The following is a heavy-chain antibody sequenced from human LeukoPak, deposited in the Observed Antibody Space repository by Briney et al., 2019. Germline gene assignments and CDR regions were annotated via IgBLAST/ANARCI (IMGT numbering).Heavy chain of an antibody. CDR2: IYSGGST. D-gene: IGHD4-17*01. CDR1: GLTFSSHW. CDR3: ARDVRLYGHYYYGMDV. Sequence: GGSLRLSCAASGLTFSSHWMHWVRQAPGKGLEWVSVIYSGGSTYYADSVKGRFTISRDNSKNTLYLQMNSLRAEDTAVYYCARDVRLYGHYYYGMDVWGQGTTVTVSS. V-gene: IGHV3-53*01. J-gene: IGHJ6*02.